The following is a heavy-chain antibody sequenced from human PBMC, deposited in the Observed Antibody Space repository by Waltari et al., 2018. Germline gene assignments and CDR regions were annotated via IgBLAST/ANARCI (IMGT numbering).Heavy chain of an antibody. Sequence: QVQLVESGGGVVEPGRSLRLSCAASGFIFTKNGMHWVRQAPGKGLGWVANISDNATRKFYADSVKGRFSVSRDNSKNTVYLQMNSLRGEDTAVYFCAKDRAKSWAFDYWGQGILVSVSS. V-gene: IGHV3-30*18. CDR3: AKDRAKSWAFDY. CDR2: ISDNATRK. D-gene: IGHD2-15*01. J-gene: IGHJ4*02. CDR1: GFIFTKNG.